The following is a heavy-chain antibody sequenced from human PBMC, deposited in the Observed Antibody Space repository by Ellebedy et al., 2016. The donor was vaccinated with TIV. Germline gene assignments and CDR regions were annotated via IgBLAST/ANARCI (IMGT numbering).Heavy chain of an antibody. CDR3: AFARKADY. Sequence: GESLKISCAASGFTLSSYWLAWVRQASGKGLEWVASIKQDGSVKYYVDSVKGRFTISRDNAKNSLHLQMNSLTAEDTAVYFCAFARKADYWGQGTLVTVSS. J-gene: IGHJ4*02. CDR1: GFTLSSYW. V-gene: IGHV3-7*03. CDR2: IKQDGSVK.